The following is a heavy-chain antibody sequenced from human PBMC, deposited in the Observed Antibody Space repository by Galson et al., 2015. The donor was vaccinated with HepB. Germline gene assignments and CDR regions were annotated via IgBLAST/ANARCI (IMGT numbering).Heavy chain of an antibody. V-gene: IGHV1-18*01. CDR1: GYTXXXFS. D-gene: IGHD5-24*01. CDR3: VRGGMATIGGPTXDY. Sequence: SVKVSCKASGYTXXXFSXTRXXQAQGLGLDVVRRISAPTXHTNYGQSLQGRVTMTTDTSKSTAYMELRGLRSDDTAVYYCVRGGMATIGGPTXDYWGQGTLVTVSS. J-gene: IGHJ4*02. CDR2: ISAPTXHT.